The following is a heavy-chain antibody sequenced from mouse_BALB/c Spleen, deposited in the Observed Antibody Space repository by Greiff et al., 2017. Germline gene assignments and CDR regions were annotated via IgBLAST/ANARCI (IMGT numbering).Heavy chain of an antibody. J-gene: IGHJ2*01. D-gene: IGHD2-13*01. V-gene: IGHV5-6-3*01. CDR2: INSNGGST. Sequence: EVKLVESGGGLVQPGGSLKLSCAASGFTFSSYGMSWVRQTPDKRLELVATINSNGGSTYYPDSVKGRFTISRDNAKNTLYLQMSSLKSEDTAMYYCARVDDWDYWGQGTTLTVSS. CDR3: ARVDDWDY. CDR1: GFTFSSYG.